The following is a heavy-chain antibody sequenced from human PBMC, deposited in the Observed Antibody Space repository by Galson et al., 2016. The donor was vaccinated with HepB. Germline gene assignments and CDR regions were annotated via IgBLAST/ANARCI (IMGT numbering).Heavy chain of an antibody. V-gene: IGHV4-30-2*01. D-gene: IGHD3-16*01. Sequence: TLSLTCAVSGGSVSYVPYSWTWIRQPPGKGLEWIGYIYHGGTTYYNPSLKSRVTISVDRSKNEFSLKLTSVTVADTAVYYCARSLYDLGSYDYWGQGILVTVSS. CDR1: GGSVSYVPYS. CDR2: IYHGGTT. J-gene: IGHJ4*02. CDR3: ARSLYDLGSYDY.